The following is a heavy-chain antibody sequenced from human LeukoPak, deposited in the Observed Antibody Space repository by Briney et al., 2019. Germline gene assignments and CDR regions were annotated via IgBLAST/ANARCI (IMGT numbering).Heavy chain of an antibody. CDR2: ITSRSTTV. D-gene: IGHD3-3*01. J-gene: IGHJ4*02. CDR1: GFTFSDYY. V-gene: IGHV3-11*04. Sequence: GGSLRLSCAASGFTFSDYYMSWIRQAPGKGLEWVSLITSRSTTVHYADSVKRRFTISRDNAKNTLFLQMNSLRVDDTAVYYCARDVNIRDFWSGFHYWGQGTLVTVSS. CDR3: ARDVNIRDFWSGFHY.